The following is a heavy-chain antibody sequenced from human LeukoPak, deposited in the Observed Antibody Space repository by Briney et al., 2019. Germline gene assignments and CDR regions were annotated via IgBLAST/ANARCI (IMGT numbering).Heavy chain of an antibody. CDR2: IIPIFGTA. V-gene: IGHV1-69*13. D-gene: IGHD3-22*01. J-gene: IGHJ4*02. CDR3: AGKGGSGYYPY. Sequence: GASVKVSCKASGGTFSGYAISWVRQAPGQGLEWMGGIIPIFGTANYAQKFQGRVTITADESTSTAYMELRSLRSDDTAVYYCAGKGGSGYYPYWGQGTLVTVSS. CDR1: GGTFSGYA.